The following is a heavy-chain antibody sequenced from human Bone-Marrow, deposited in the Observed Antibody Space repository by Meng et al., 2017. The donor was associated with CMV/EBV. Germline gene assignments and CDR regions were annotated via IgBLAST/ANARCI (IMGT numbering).Heavy chain of an antibody. J-gene: IGHJ4*02. CDR3: ARLVWLRFFDY. Sequence: SETLSLTCTVSGDSVSSGSYQWSWIRQPPGTELEWIGYISYSGNTIYNPSLKGRVTISLDMSKNQFSLKLHSVTAADTAVYYCARLVWLRFFDYWGQGTLVTVSS. CDR2: ISYSGNT. CDR1: GDSVSSGSYQ. D-gene: IGHD5-12*01. V-gene: IGHV4-61*01.